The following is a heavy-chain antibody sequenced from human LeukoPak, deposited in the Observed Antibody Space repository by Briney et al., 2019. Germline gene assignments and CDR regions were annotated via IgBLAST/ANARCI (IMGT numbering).Heavy chain of an antibody. CDR3: ARVLQNYYHLDV. D-gene: IGHD3-3*01. CDR2: IYDSGSA. Sequence: KPSETLSLTCAVYGGTFSGHYWSWIRQPPGKGLEWIGFIYDSGSANYRSSLESRVTMTLDTSKNQFSLKLNSVTAADTAVYYCARVLQNYYHLDVWGKGTTVTVSS. V-gene: IGHV4-59*11. CDR1: GGTFSGHY. J-gene: IGHJ6*03.